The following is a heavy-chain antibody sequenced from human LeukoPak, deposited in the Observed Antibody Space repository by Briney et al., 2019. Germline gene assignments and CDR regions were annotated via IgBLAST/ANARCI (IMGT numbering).Heavy chain of an antibody. CDR1: GYTFTGYY. D-gene: IGHD3-16*02. J-gene: IGHJ6*03. CDR2: INPNSGGT. V-gene: IGHV1-2*02. CDR3: ARGRDYVWGSYRTLHYYMDV. Sequence: GASVKVSCKASGYTFTGYYMHWVRQAPGQGLEWMGWINPNSGGTNYAQKFQGRVTMTRDTSISTAYMELSRLRSDDTAVYYCARGRDYVWGSYRTLHYYMDVWGKGTTVTISS.